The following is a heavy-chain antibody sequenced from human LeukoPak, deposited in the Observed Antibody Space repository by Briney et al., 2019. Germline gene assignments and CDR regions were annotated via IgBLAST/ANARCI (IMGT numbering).Heavy chain of an antibody. CDR2: SRDKGNSYTT. J-gene: IGHJ4*01. CDR3: TKLARAPRDFDY. D-gene: IGHD3-10*01. Sequence: PGGSLRLSCAASGFTFSDHYIDWVRQAPGKGLEWVGRSRDKGNSYTTAYAASVRGRFTIPRGGSKNSLYLQMNSLKSEDTAVYYCTKLARAPRDFDYWGQGTLVTVSS. CDR1: GFTFSDHY. V-gene: IGHV3-72*01.